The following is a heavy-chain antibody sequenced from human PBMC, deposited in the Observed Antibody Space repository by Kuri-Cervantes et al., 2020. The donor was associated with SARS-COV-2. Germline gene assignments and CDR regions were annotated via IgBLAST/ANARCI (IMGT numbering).Heavy chain of an antibody. J-gene: IGHJ4*02. Sequence: SETLSLTCTVSGGSISSYYWSWIRQPPGKGLEWIGYIYYSGSTYYNPSLKSRVTISVDTSKNQFSLKLSSVTAADTAVYYCARAPQYSSRFDYWGQGTLVTVSS. CDR3: ARAPQYSSRFDY. D-gene: IGHD6-13*01. V-gene: IGHV4-59*04. CDR1: GGSISSYY. CDR2: IYYSGST.